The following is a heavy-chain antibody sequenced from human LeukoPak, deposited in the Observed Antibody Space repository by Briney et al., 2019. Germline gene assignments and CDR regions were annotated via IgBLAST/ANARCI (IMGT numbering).Heavy chain of an antibody. J-gene: IGHJ6*03. CDR1: GFTFSSYW. D-gene: IGHD3-10*01. CDR2: IKQDGSEK. V-gene: IGHV3-7*01. CDR3: ARDRDKIYYYYMDV. Sequence: GGSLRLSCAASGFTFSSYWMSWVRQAPGKGLEWVANIKQDGSEKYYVDSVKGRFTISRGNAKNSLYLQMNSLRAEDTAVYYCARDRDKIYYYYMDVWGKGTTVTVSS.